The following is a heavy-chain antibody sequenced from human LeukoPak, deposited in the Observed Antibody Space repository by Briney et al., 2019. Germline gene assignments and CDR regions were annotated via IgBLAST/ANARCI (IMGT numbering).Heavy chain of an antibody. CDR1: GYTFTSYG. J-gene: IGHJ4*02. CDR2: ISAYSGNT. D-gene: IGHD3-10*01. CDR3: ARDNWITMIRGVTVDY. V-gene: IGHV1-18*01. Sequence: VASVKVSCKASGYTFTSYGISWVRQAPGQGLEWMGWISAYSGNTNYAQKLQGRVTMTTDTSTSTAYMELRSLRSDDTAVYYCARDNWITMIRGVTVDYWGQGTLVTVSS.